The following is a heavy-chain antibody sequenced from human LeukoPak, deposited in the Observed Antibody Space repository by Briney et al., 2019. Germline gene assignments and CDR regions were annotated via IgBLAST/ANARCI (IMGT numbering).Heavy chain of an antibody. Sequence: GGSLRLSCAASGFTFSDYYMSWIRQAPGKGLEWVSYISSGSTIYYADSVKGRFTISRDNAKNSLYLQMNSLRAEDTAVYYCARERIGLDYWGQGTLVTVSS. D-gene: IGHD3/OR15-3a*01. J-gene: IGHJ4*02. V-gene: IGHV3-11*04. CDR3: ARERIGLDY. CDR2: ISSGSTI. CDR1: GFTFSDYY.